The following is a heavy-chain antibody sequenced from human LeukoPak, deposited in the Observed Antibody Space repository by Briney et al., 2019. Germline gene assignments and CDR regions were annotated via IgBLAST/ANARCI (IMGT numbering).Heavy chain of an antibody. Sequence: ASVKVSCKASGYTFTGYYMHWVRQAPGQGLEWMGWINPNSGGTNYAQKFQGRVTMTRDTSINTAYMELSRLRSDDTAVYYCARDLTMVRGVIMTWGQGTLVTVSS. CDR2: INPNSGGT. CDR1: GYTFTGYY. CDR3: ARDLTMVRGVIMT. V-gene: IGHV1-2*02. D-gene: IGHD3-10*01. J-gene: IGHJ5*02.